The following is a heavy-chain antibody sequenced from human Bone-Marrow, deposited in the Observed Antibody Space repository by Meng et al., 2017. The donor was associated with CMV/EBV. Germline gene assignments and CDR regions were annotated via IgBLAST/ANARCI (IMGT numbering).Heavy chain of an antibody. CDR1: CGSVGSGSSY. CDR3: ARIDYGADYFDY. Sequence: VSCGSVGSGSSYWSWVPPPPGKGLEWIGYIYYSGSTNSHPSLKSRVTISVDTSKDQFSLKLSSVTAADTAVYYCARIDYGADYFDYWGQGALVTVSS. J-gene: IGHJ4*02. D-gene: IGHD4-17*01. V-gene: IGHV4-61*01. CDR2: IYYSGST.